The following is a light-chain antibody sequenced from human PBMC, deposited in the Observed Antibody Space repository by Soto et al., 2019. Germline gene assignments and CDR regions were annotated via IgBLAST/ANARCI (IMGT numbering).Light chain of an antibody. J-gene: IGKJ1*01. Sequence: EIVLTQSPGTLSLSPGERATLSCRASQSVSSSYLAWYQQKPGQAPRLLIYGASSRATGIPDRFSGSGYGTDFTLTISSLEPEDFAVYYCQQYGSSPRTFGQGTKVEIK. CDR1: QSVSSSY. V-gene: IGKV3-20*01. CDR3: QQYGSSPRT. CDR2: GAS.